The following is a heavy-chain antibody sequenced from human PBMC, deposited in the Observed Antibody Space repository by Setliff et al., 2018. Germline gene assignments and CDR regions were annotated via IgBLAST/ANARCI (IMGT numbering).Heavy chain of an antibody. V-gene: IGHV4-39*01. Sequence: PSETLSLTCTISGDSISDISYYWGFIRQSPGKGPEWIGSIYYNGDTYYNPSLKSQVTISVDTSRNQFSLKLSSVTAADTAVYYCARHVGIRGRGYNYYYYYMDVWGKGTTVTVSS. J-gene: IGHJ6*03. CDR1: GDSISDISYY. CDR2: IYYNGDT. CDR3: ARHVGIRGRGYNYYYYYMDV. D-gene: IGHD3-10*01.